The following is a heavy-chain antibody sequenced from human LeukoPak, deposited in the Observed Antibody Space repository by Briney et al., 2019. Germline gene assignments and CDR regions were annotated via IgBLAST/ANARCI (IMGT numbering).Heavy chain of an antibody. V-gene: IGHV3-53*01. CDR2: IYSGGST. J-gene: IGHJ4*02. Sequence: PGGSLRLSCAASGFTVSSNYMSWVRQAPGKGLEWVSVIYSGGSTYYADSVKGRFTISRDNSKNTLYLQMNSLRAEDTAVYYCARVGSSGFIYFDYWGQGTLVTVSS. CDR1: GFTVSSNY. D-gene: IGHD6-19*01. CDR3: ARVGSSGFIYFDY.